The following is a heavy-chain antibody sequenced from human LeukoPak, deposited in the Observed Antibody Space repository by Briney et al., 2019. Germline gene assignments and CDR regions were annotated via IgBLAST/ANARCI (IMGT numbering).Heavy chain of an antibody. CDR2: IYTSGRT. CDR3: ARVSILTGYCCYYYMDV. D-gene: IGHD3-9*01. Sequence: PSETLSLTCTVSGGSISSYYWSWIRQPAGKGLEWIGRIYTSGRTNYNPSLKSRVTMSVDTSKNQFSLKLSSVTAADTAVYYCARVSILTGYCCYYYMDVWGKGTTVTVSS. V-gene: IGHV4-4*07. CDR1: GGSISSYY. J-gene: IGHJ6*03.